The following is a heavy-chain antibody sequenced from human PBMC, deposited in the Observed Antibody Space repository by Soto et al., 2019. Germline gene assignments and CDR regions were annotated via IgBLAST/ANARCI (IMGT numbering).Heavy chain of an antibody. CDR1: GFTFSSYG. CDR2: ISYDGSNK. J-gene: IGHJ3*02. V-gene: IGHV3-30*18. CDR3: AKDGVPHHAFDI. D-gene: IGHD2-2*01. Sequence: QVQLVESGGGVVQPGRSLRLSCAASGFTFSSYGMHWVRQAPGKGLEWVAVISYDGSNKYYADSVKGRFTISRDNSKNTLYLQTNSLRAEDTAVYYCAKDGVPHHAFDIWGQGTMVTVSS.